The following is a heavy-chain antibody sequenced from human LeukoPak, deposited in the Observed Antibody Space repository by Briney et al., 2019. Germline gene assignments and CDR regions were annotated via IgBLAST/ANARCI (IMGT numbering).Heavy chain of an antibody. CDR2: INPNSSGT. V-gene: IGHV1-2*02. D-gene: IGHD4-17*01. J-gene: IGHJ2*01. CDR3: ARSYGDYYDWYFDL. Sequence: GASVKVSCKASGYTFTGYYMHWVRQAPGQGLEWMGWINPNSSGTNYAQKFQGRVTVTRDTSISTAYMELSRLRSDDTAVYYCARSYGDYYDWYFDLWGRGTLVTVSS. CDR1: GYTFTGYY.